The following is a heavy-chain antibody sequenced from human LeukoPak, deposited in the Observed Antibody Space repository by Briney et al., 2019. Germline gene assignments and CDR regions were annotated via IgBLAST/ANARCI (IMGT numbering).Heavy chain of an antibody. J-gene: IGHJ3*02. Sequence: GGSLRLSCAASGFTFKSFSMTWVRQAPGKGLEWVASISSTSAHKYHADSVKGRFTIFRDNDKNSLYLQMNSLRTEDTALYYCATRVTADSYDASDIWGQGTMVTVSS. D-gene: IGHD6-13*01. CDR3: ATRVTADSYDASDI. V-gene: IGHV3-21*06. CDR2: ISSTSAHK. CDR1: GFTFKSFS.